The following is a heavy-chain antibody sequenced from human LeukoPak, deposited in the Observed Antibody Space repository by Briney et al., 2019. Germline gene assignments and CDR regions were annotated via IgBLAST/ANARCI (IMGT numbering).Heavy chain of an antibody. J-gene: IGHJ4*02. CDR2: ITSGASVI. CDR1: GFTFKSYH. Sequence: GGSLRLSCVASGFTFKSYHMNWVRQAPGKGLEWLSGITSGASVIYYADSAKGRFTISRDDAKNSVFLQMSVLTVDDTAVYYCARKRLADLGDDTSFGGTPFDSWGQGTLVIVSS. D-gene: IGHD3-16*01. V-gene: IGHV3-48*03. CDR3: ARKRLADLGDDTSFGGTPFDS.